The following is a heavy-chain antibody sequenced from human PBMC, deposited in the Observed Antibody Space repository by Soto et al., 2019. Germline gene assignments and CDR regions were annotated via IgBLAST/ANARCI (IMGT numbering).Heavy chain of an antibody. CDR1: GFTFTSSA. V-gene: IGHV1-58*01. CDR3: AADFKTDLYYSYGMDF. CDR2: IVVGSGNT. J-gene: IGHJ6*02. Sequence: RASVKVSCKASGFTFTSSAVQWVRQARGQRLEWIGWIVVGSGNTNYAQKFQERVTITRDMSTSTAYMELSSLRSEDTAVYYCAADFKTDLYYSYGMDFWGQGTTVTVSS. D-gene: IGHD1-1*01.